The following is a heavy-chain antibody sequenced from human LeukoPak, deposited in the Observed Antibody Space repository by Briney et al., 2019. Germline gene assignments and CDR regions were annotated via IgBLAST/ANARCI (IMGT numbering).Heavy chain of an antibody. CDR2: IIPIFGTA. D-gene: IGHD3-22*01. J-gene: IGHJ4*02. CDR3: ASPDPYYYDSSGYYARPFDY. V-gene: IGHV1-69*05. Sequence: ASVKVSCKASGGTFSSYAISWVRQAPGQGLEGMGGIIPIFGTANYAQKGQGRVTITTDESTSSAYMELSSLRSEDTAVYYCASPDPYYYDSSGYYARPFDYWGQGTLVTVSS. CDR1: GGTFSSYA.